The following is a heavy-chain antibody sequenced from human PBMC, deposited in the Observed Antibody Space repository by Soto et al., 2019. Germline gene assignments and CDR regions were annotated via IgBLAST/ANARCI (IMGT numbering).Heavy chain of an antibody. CDR2: IIPIFGTA. CDR1: GGTFSSYA. V-gene: IGHV1-69*06. D-gene: IGHD2-15*01. J-gene: IGHJ4*02. Sequence: GASVKVSCKASGGTFSSYAISWVRQAPGQGLEWMGGIIPIFGTANYAQKFQGRVTITADKSTSTAYMELSSLRSEDTAVYYCAVDVVVVVAATGFDYWGQGTLVTSPQ. CDR3: AVDVVVVVAATGFDY.